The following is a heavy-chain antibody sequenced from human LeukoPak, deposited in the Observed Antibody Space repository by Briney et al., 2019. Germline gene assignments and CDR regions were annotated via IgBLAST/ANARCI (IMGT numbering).Heavy chain of an antibody. J-gene: IGHJ4*02. CDR1: GFTFNNAW. CDR3: TTRGSDSGCPFF. V-gene: IGHV3-15*01. Sequence: GGSLRLSCAASGFTFNNAWAVWVRQAPGKGLEWVGRIKSKTDGGTTDYAAPVKGRFTISRDDSKNTLYLEMNSLKTEDTAVYYCTTRGSDSGCPFFWGQGTLVTVSS. CDR2: IKSKTDGGTT. D-gene: IGHD3-10*01.